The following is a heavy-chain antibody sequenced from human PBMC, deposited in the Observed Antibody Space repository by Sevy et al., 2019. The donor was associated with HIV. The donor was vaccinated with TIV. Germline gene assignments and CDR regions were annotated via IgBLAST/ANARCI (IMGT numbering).Heavy chain of an antibody. Sequence: ASVKVSCKVSGYTLTELSMHWVRQAPGKGLEWMGGFDPEDGETIYAQKFQGRVTMTEDTSTDTAYMELSSLRSEDTAVYYCATAGVVVPAALLRGWFDPWGQGTLVTVSS. D-gene: IGHD2-2*01. J-gene: IGHJ5*02. CDR3: ATAGVVVPAALLRGWFDP. V-gene: IGHV1-24*01. CDR1: GYTLTELS. CDR2: FDPEDGET.